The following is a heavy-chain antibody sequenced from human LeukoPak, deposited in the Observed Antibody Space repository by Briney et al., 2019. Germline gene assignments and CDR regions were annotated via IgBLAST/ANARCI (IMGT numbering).Heavy chain of an antibody. V-gene: IGHV3-48*04. CDR2: ISSSSSTI. D-gene: IGHD3-10*01. CDR3: ARDLGGREYSAYFDY. Sequence: GGSLRLSCAASGFTFSSYSMNWVRQAPGKGLEWVSYISSSSSTIYYADSVKGRFTISRDNAKNSLYLQMNSLRAEDTAVYYCARDLGGREYSAYFDYWGQGTLVTVSS. J-gene: IGHJ4*02. CDR1: GFTFSSYS.